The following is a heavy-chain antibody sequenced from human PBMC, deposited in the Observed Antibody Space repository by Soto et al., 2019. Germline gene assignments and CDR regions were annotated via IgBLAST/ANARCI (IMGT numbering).Heavy chain of an antibody. CDR1: GYSFTNYW. Sequence: HGESLKISCKGSGYSFTNYWISWVRQMPGKGLEWMGRIGPGDSYTNYSPSFQGHVTISADKSISTAYLQWSSLKASDTAMYYCARQLLGYSDSSGDFDDWGQGTLVTVSA. D-gene: IGHD3-22*01. V-gene: IGHV5-10-1*01. CDR2: IGPGDSYT. CDR3: ARQLLGYSDSSGDFDD. J-gene: IGHJ4*02.